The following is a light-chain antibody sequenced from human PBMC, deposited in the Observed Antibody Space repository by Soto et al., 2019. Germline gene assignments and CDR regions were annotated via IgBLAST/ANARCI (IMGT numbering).Light chain of an antibody. CDR2: LGS. CDR1: QSPPHWYGYHF. Sequence: DIVMTQSPLSLPVTPGEPASISFRARQSPPHWYGYHFLDWYLQKPGQSPQLLIYLGSNRASGVPDRFSGSGSGTDFTLKISRVEAEDVGVYYCMQALQTPYTFGQGTKLEIK. J-gene: IGKJ2*01. CDR3: MQALQTPYT. V-gene: IGKV2-28*01.